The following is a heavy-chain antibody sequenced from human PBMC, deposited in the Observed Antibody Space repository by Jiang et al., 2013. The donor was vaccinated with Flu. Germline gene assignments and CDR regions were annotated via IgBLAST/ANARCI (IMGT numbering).Heavy chain of an antibody. J-gene: IGHJ3*01. V-gene: IGHV3-30*04. D-gene: IGHD3/OR15-3a*01. CDR3: VKDLRKVIFDAFDF. Sequence: VQLVESGGGVVQPGRSLRLSCVASGFIFSNYPMYWVRQAPGKGLEWVAVISYDGSNKYYADSVKGRFTISRDNSKNTVDLLMNSLRTEDTAVYYCVKDLRKVIFDAFDFWGQGTLV. CDR2: ISYDGSNK. CDR1: GFIFSNYP.